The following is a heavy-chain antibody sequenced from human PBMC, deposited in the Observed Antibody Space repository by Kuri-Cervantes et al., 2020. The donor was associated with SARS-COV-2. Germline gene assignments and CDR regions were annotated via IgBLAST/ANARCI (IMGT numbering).Heavy chain of an antibody. CDR1: GGSISSHY. V-gene: IGHV4-59*08. Sequence: SETLSLTCTVSGGSISSHYWSWIRQPPGKGLEWIGYIYYSGSTNYNPSLKGRVTISVDTSKNQFSLKLSSVTAADTAVYYCARQAVTTALDYWGQGTLVTVSS. CDR2: IYYSGST. D-gene: IGHD4-17*01. J-gene: IGHJ4*02. CDR3: ARQAVTTALDY.